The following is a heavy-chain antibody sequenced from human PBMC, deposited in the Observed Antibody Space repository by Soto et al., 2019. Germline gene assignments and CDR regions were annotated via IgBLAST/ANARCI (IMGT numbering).Heavy chain of an antibody. CDR1: GESFSGYS. J-gene: IGHJ4*02. CDR2: INHRGIT. V-gene: IGHV4-34*01. CDR3: ARRYSSGWYYFDY. Sequence: SETLSLTCAVYGESFSGYSWNWIRQPPGKGLEWIGEINHRGITNYNPSLKSRVTILVDTSKNQFSLNLSSVTAADTAVYYCARRYSSGWYYFDYWGQGTQVTVSS. D-gene: IGHD6-19*01.